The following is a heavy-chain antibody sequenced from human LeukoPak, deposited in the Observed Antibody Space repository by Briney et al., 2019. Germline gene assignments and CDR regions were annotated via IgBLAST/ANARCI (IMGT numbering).Heavy chain of an antibody. CDR3: ARAVFIAVAVNFDY. V-gene: IGHV4-39*07. CDR2: IFYSGST. D-gene: IGHD6-19*01. CDR1: SGSISTSNY. Sequence: SETLSLTCTVSSGSISTSNYWGWVRQPPGKALEWIGNIFYSGSTYYSPSLKSRVTISLDTSRNQFSLKLSSVTAADTAVYYCARAVFIAVAVNFDYWGQGTLVTVSS. J-gene: IGHJ4*02.